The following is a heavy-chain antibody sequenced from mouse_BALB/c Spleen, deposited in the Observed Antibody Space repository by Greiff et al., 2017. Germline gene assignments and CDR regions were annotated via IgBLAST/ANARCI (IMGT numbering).Heavy chain of an antibody. CDR3: ARDYAYYFDY. CDR2: IWAGGST. V-gene: IGHV2-9*02. J-gene: IGHJ2*01. Sequence: VQGVESGPGLVAPSQSLSITCTVSGFSLTSYGVHWVRQPPGKGLEWLGVIWAGGSTNYNSALMSRLSISKDNSKSQVFLKMNSLQTDDTAMYYCARDYAYYFDYWGQGTTLTVSS. CDR1: GFSLTSYG. D-gene: IGHD1-1*01.